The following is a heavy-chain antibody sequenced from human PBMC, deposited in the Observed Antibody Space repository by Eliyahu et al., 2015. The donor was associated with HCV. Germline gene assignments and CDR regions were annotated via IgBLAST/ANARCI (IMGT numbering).Heavy chain of an antibody. D-gene: IGHD3-9*01. Sequence: QVHLQESGPGLVKPSGTLSLXCXXXXGXITSNKWWTXVRQPPGKGLEWIGEIYHSGSTDYNPSLGSRVTISVDKSKNQFSLRLRSVTAADTAVYYCASYDISGEGYYYGVDVWGQGTTVTVSS. V-gene: IGHV4-4*02. J-gene: IGHJ6*02. CDR2: IYHSGST. CDR3: ASYDISGEGYYYGVDV. CDR1: XGXITSNKW.